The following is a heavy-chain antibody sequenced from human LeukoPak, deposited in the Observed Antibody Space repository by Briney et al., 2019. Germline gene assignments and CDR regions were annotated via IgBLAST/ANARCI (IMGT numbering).Heavy chain of an antibody. V-gene: IGHV4-59*01. J-gene: IGHJ4*02. CDR3: AREMATTQGGFDY. D-gene: IGHD5-24*01. Sequence: SETLSLTCTVSGGSISSYYWSWIRQPPGKGLEWIGYIYYSGSTNYNPSLKSRVTISVDTSKNQFSLKLSSVTAADTAVYYCAREMATTQGGFDYWGQGTLVTVSS. CDR2: IYYSGST. CDR1: GGSISSYY.